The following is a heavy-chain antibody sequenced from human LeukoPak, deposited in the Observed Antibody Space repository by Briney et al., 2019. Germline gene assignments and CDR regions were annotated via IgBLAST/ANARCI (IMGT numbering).Heavy chain of an antibody. CDR3: ARVRAVHGAAFDT. D-gene: IGHD4-17*01. CDR2: ITRSGIYI. CDR1: GFTFSSYS. Sequence: PGGSLRLSCAASGFTFSSYSMNWVRQAPGKGLEWVSSITRSGIYIYYADSVKGRFTISRDNAKNSLYLQMNSLRAEDTAVYYCARVRAVHGAAFDTWGQGTMVTVSS. V-gene: IGHV3-21*01. J-gene: IGHJ3*02.